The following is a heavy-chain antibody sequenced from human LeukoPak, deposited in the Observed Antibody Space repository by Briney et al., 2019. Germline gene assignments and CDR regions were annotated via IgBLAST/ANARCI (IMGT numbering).Heavy chain of an antibody. CDR3: ARVGYCSSTSCYNWFDP. J-gene: IGHJ5*02. CDR1: GYTFTGYY. V-gene: IGHV1-2*02. Sequence: ASVKVSCKASGYTFTGYYMHWLRQAPGQGLEWMGWINPNSGGTNYAQKFQGRVTMTRDTSISTAYMELSRLRSDDTAVYYCARVGYCSSTSCYNWFDPWGQGTLVTVSS. D-gene: IGHD2-2*01. CDR2: INPNSGGT.